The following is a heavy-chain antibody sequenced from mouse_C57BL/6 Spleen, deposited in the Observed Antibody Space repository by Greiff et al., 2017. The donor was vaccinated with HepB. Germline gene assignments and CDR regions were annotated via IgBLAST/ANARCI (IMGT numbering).Heavy chain of an antibody. Sequence: QVQLKESGAELAKPGASVKLSCKASGYTFTSYWMHWVKQRPGQGLEWIGYINPSSGYTKYNQKFKDKATLTADKSSSTAYMQLSSLTYEDSAVYYCARGVITTVVAEDYFDYWGQGTTLTVSS. V-gene: IGHV1-7*01. CDR1: GYTFTSYW. D-gene: IGHD1-1*01. CDR2: INPSSGYT. J-gene: IGHJ2*01. CDR3: ARGVITTVVAEDYFDY.